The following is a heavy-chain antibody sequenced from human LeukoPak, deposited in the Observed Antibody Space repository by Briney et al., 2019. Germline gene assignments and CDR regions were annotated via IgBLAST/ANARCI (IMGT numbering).Heavy chain of an antibody. Sequence: GGSLRLSCAASGFTFSSYAMHWVRQAPGKGLEWVTVISYDGSNKYYAESVRGRFTISRDNSKNTLYLQMNSLRAEDRAVYYCARWDIVATIKYDSTNFDYWGQGTLVTVSP. J-gene: IGHJ4*02. V-gene: IGHV3-30-3*01. CDR1: GFTFSSYA. CDR3: ARWDIVATIKYDSTNFDY. CDR2: ISYDGSNK. D-gene: IGHD5-12*01.